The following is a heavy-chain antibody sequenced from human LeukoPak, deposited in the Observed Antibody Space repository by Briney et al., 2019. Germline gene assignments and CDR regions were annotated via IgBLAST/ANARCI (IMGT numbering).Heavy chain of an antibody. CDR1: GFTFRTYW. V-gene: IGHV3-7*03. Sequence: GGSLRLSCPTSGFTFRTYWMSWVRQAPGKGLEWVASIDQDGSEKNYVDSVKGRFTISRDNAYNSLYLQMNSLRAEDTAVYYCVSDGHLYGLPFDYWGRGTLVTVSS. CDR2: IDQDGSEK. J-gene: IGHJ4*02. CDR3: VSDGHLYGLPFDY. D-gene: IGHD3-10*01.